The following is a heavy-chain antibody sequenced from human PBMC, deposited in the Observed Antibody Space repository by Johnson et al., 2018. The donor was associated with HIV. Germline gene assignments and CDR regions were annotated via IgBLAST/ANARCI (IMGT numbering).Heavy chain of an antibody. CDR1: GLTFSIYW. J-gene: IGHJ3*02. D-gene: IGHD6-19*01. CDR2: IKQDGSEK. V-gene: IGHV3-7*01. Sequence: VQLMESGGGVVQPGGSLRLSCADSGLTFSIYWMSWVRQAPGKGLEWVANIKQDGSEKYYVDSVKGRFTISRDNTKNTLYLQMNSLRAEDTAVYYCARAVARGQWLANGYIWGQGTMVTVSS. CDR3: ARAVARGQWLANGYI.